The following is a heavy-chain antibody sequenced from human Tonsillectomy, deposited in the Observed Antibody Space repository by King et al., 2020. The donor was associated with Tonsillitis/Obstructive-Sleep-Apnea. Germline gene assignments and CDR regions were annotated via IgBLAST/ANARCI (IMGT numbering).Heavy chain of an antibody. D-gene: IGHD3-9*01. CDR2: IYYSGST. CDR1: GGSISSYSDY. CDR3: ARQIRHYDILTGYSQNWFDP. Sequence: LQLQESGPGLVKPSETLSLTCTVSGGSISSYSDYWGWIRQPPGKGLEWIGNIYYSGSTYYSPSLKSRVTISVDTSKNPFYLKLTSMTAADTAVYYCARQIRHYDILTGYSQNWFDPWGQGTLVTVSS. J-gene: IGHJ5*02. V-gene: IGHV4-39*01.